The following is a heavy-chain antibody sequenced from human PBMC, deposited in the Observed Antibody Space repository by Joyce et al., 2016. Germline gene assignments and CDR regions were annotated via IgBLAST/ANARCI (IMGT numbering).Heavy chain of an antibody. D-gene: IGHD3-10*01. CDR3: ARVTWFGDKGFDY. CDR1: GGSISSGDYY. CDR2: IYYTGRT. Sequence: QVRLQESGPGLVKPSQTLSLTCSVSGGSISSGDYYWSWIRQPPGKGLEWIGYIYYTGRTYYSLSLKSRITMSVDTSKNQFSLKLSSVTAADTAVYYCARVTWFGDKGFDYWGQGTLVTVSS. V-gene: IGHV4-30-4*01. J-gene: IGHJ4*02.